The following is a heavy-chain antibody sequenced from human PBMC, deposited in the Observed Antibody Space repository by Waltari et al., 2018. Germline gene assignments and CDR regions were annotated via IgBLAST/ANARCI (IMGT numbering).Heavy chain of an antibody. Sequence: QVQLQESGPGLVKPSQTLSLTCTVSGGSISSGSYYWSWIRPPAGKGLEWIGRIYTSGSTNYNPSLKSRVTISVDTSKNQFSLKLSSVTAADTAVYYCASFGTSSKHLRLPFDYWGQGTLVTVSS. D-gene: IGHD5-12*01. V-gene: IGHV4-61*02. CDR3: ASFGTSSKHLRLPFDY. CDR2: IYTSGST. J-gene: IGHJ4*02. CDR1: GGSISSGSYY.